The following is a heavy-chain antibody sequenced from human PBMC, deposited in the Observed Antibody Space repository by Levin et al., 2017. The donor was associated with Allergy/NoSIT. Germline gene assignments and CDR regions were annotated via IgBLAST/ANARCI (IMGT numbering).Heavy chain of an antibody. CDR3: RVLWFGELFDY. Sequence: AGGSLRLSCAASGFTVSSNYMSWVRQAPGKGLEWVSVIYSGGSTYYADSVKGRFTISRDNSKNTLYLQMNSLRAEDTAVYYCRVLWFGELFDYWGQGTLVTVSS. V-gene: IGHV3-53*01. D-gene: IGHD3-10*01. CDR1: GFTVSSNY. J-gene: IGHJ4*02. CDR2: IYSGGST.